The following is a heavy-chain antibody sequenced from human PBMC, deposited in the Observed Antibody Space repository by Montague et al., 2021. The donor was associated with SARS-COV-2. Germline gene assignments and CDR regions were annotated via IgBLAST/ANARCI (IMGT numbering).Heavy chain of an antibody. D-gene: IGHD2-8*01. J-gene: IGHJ6*02. CDR2: IYYSGST. Sequence: SETLSLTCTVSGGSISGYYWSWIRQSPGKGLEWIGYIYYSGSTKXNPFLVSRVTVSVDRSKNQVSLKLSSVTPADTAVYYCARLLRSCSNGVCRTYYYYAMDVWGQGTTVTVSS. CDR3: ARLLRSCSNGVCRTYYYYAMDV. V-gene: IGHV4-59*01. CDR1: GGSISGYY.